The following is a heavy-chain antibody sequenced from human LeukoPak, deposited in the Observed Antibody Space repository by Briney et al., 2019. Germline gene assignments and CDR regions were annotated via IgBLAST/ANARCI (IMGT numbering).Heavy chain of an antibody. CDR1: GGSISTYY. Sequence: PSETLSLTCTVSGGSISTYYWSWIRQPPGKGLEWIGYIYYTGRTNYSPSLKSRVTISVDTSKEQFSLKLISVTAADTAVYYCARAVLTSDWAFDIWGQGTMVTVSA. J-gene: IGHJ3*02. CDR2: IYYTGRT. V-gene: IGHV4-59*12. D-gene: IGHD2-21*02. CDR3: ARAVLTSDWAFDI.